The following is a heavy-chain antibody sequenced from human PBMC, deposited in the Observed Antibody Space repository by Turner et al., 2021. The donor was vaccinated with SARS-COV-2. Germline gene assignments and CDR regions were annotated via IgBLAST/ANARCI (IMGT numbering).Heavy chain of an antibody. CDR2: IWYDGSNK. J-gene: IGHJ4*02. V-gene: IGHV3-33*01. CDR1: GFTFSSYG. CDR3: AREHPPSSWQTYYFDF. Sequence: VPLVESGVGVVQPGRSLRLSCAASGFTFSSYGMHWVRQGPGKGLEWVAIIWYDGSNKYYADSVKGRFTISRDNSKNKLYLQMNSLRAEDTAVYYCAREHPPSSWQTYYFDFWGQGTLVTVSS. D-gene: IGHD6-13*01.